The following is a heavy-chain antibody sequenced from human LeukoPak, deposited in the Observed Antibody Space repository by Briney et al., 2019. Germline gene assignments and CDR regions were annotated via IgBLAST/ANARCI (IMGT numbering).Heavy chain of an antibody. Sequence: SETLSLTCTVSGGSISSYYWSWIRQPAGKGLEWIGRIYTSGSTNYNPSLKSRVTMSVDTSKNQFSLKLSSVTAADTAVYYCARDTYYYDSSTSKRLDYWGQGTLVTVSS. V-gene: IGHV4-4*07. D-gene: IGHD3-22*01. CDR3: ARDTYYYDSSTSKRLDY. CDR1: GGSISSYY. J-gene: IGHJ4*02. CDR2: IYTSGST.